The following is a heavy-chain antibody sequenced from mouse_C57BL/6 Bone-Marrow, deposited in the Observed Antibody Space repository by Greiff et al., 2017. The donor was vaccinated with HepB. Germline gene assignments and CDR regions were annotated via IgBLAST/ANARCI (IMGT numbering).Heavy chain of an antibody. CDR1: GYTFTSYW. V-gene: IGHV1-69*01. J-gene: IGHJ3*01. Sequence: QVQLQQPGAELVMPGASVKLSCKASGYTFTSYWMHWVKQRPGQGLEWIGEIDPSDSYTNYNQKFKGKSTLTVDKSSSTAYMQLSSLTSEDSAVYYCARRDYAWFAYWGQGTLVTVSA. D-gene: IGHD2-4*01. CDR2: IDPSDSYT. CDR3: ARRDYAWFAY.